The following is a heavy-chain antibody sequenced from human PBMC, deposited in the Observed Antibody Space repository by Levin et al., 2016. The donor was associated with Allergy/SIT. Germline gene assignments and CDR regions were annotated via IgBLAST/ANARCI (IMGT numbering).Heavy chain of an antibody. V-gene: IGHV4-31*02. CDR3: ARVYYDSSGYPEYFQH. D-gene: IGHD3-22*01. Sequence: RQAPGKGLEWIGYIYYSGSTYYNPSLKSRVTISVDTSKNQFSLKLSSVTAADTAVYYCARVYYDSSGYPEYFQHWGQGTLVTVSS. CDR2: IYYSGST. J-gene: IGHJ1*01.